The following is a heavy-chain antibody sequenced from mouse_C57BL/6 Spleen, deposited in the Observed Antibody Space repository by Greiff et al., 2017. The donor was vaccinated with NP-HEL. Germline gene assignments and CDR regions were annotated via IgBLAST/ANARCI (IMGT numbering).Heavy chain of an antibody. D-gene: IGHD2-5*01. CDR3: ARDGYSNYSDY. CDR1: GYSITSGYY. CDR2: ISYDGSN. V-gene: IGHV3-6*01. J-gene: IGHJ2*01. Sequence: DVKLQESGPGLVKPSQSLSLTCSVTGYSITSGYYWNWIRQFPGNKLEWMGYISYDGSNNYNPSLKNRISITRDTSKNQFFLKLNSVTTEDTATYYCARDGYSNYSDYWGQGTTLTVSS.